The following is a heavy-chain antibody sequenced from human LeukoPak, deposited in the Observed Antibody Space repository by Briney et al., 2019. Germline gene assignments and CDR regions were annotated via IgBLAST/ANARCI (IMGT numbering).Heavy chain of an antibody. J-gene: IGHJ4*02. CDR3: AKDPGGENY. CDR1: GFTFSSSA. D-gene: IGHD2-8*02. V-gene: IGHV3-23*01. CDR2: ISGTGGST. Sequence: GGSLRLSCAASGFTFSSSAMNWVRQAPGKGLEWGSTISGTGGSTYYADSVRGRFTISRDNSKNTLYLQMNSLRAEATAVYYCAKDPGGENYWGQGTLVTVSS.